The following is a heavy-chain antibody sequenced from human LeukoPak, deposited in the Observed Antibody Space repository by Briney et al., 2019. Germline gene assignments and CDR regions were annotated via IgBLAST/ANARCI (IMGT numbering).Heavy chain of an antibody. D-gene: IGHD3-22*01. CDR3: ARGYYYDSSGYYFHYYYMDV. V-gene: IGHV1-18*01. CDR1: GYTFTSYG. J-gene: IGHJ6*03. CDR2: ISAYNGNA. Sequence: ASVNVSCTASGYTFTSYGISWVRQAPGQGHEWMGWISAYNGNANYAQKLQGRVTMTTDTYTSTGYMELRSLRSDDTAVYYCARGYYYDSSGYYFHYYYMDVWGKGTTVTVSS.